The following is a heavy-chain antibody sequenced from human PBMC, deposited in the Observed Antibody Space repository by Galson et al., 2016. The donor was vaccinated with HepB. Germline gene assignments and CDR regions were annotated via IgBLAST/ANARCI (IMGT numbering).Heavy chain of an antibody. J-gene: IGHJ3*02. CDR1: GFAFTFYA. CDR3: AKDANFWSGYPEDAFDM. CDR2: ITASGTTT. Sequence: SLRLSCAASGFAFTFYAMNWVRQTPGKGLQWVASITASGTTTHYADSVEGRFTVSRDSSKKMLFLQMNSLRVEDTAVYYCAKDANFWSGYPEDAFDMWGQGTMVTASS. D-gene: IGHD3-3*01. V-gene: IGHV3-23*01.